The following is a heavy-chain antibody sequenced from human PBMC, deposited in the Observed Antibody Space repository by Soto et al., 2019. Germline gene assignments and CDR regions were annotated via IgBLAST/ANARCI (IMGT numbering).Heavy chain of an antibody. Sequence: EVQLLESGGGLVQPGGSLRLSCAASGFTFSTYAMIWVRQAPGKGLEWVSVITGSGGSTYYADSVKGRFTISRDTSKNTLFLQMNSLGAEDTAVYYCAKDRYGDYGGIDYWGQGTMVTVSP. CDR3: AKDRYGDYGGIDY. D-gene: IGHD4-17*01. V-gene: IGHV3-23*01. CDR2: ITGSGGST. CDR1: GFTFSTYA. J-gene: IGHJ4*02.